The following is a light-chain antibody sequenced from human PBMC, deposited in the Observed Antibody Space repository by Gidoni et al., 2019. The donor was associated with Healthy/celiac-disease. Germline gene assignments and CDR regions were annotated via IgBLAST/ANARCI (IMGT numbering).Light chain of an antibody. CDR3: QQRSNWPPLT. CDR1: QSVSSY. CDR2: DAS. V-gene: IGKV3-11*01. J-gene: IGKJ4*01. Sequence: IVFTQSPATLSLSPGARATLSCRASQSVSSYLAWYQQKPGQAPRLLIYDASNRATGIPARFSGSGSGTDFTLTISSLEPEDFAVYYCQQRSNWPPLTFXGXTKVEIK.